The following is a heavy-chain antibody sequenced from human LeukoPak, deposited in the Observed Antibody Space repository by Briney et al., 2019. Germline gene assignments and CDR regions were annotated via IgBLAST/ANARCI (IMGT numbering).Heavy chain of an antibody. CDR3: ARVPMVRGVITHYFDY. J-gene: IGHJ4*02. CDR1: GFTFSSYE. Sequence: PGGSLRLSCAASGFTFSSYEMNWVRQAPGKGLEWVSYISSSGSTIYYADSVKGRFTISRDNAKNSLYLQMNSLRAEDTAVYYCARVPMVRGVITHYFDYWGQGTLVTVSS. D-gene: IGHD3-10*01. CDR2: ISSSGSTI. V-gene: IGHV3-48*03.